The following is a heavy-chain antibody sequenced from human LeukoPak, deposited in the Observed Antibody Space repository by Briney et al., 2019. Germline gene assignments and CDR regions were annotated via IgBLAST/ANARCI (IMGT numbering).Heavy chain of an antibody. CDR2: IYYSGST. Sequence: SETLSLTCAVSGYSISSGYYWGWIRPPPGKGLEWIGSIYYSGSTYYNPSLKSRVAISVDTSKNQFSLKLSSVTAADTAVYYCARVRGEGFDYWGQGTLVTVSS. CDR3: ARVRGEGFDY. CDR1: GYSISSGYY. J-gene: IGHJ4*02. V-gene: IGHV4-38-2*01. D-gene: IGHD4-17*01.